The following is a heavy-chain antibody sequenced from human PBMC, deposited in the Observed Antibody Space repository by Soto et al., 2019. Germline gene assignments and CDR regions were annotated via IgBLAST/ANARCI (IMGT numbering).Heavy chain of an antibody. J-gene: IGHJ4*02. Sequence: QVQLVQSGAEVKKPGASVKVSCKAYGYTFSNYFMHWVRQAPGQGLEWMGMINPSGDSTNYAQKLQGTVTMTRDTSTSKVYMELSSLTSEDTAVYYCAMQLSGYFDHWGQGTLVTVSS. D-gene: IGHD1-1*01. CDR1: GYTFSNYF. V-gene: IGHV1-46*01. CDR3: AMQLSGYFDH. CDR2: INPSGDST.